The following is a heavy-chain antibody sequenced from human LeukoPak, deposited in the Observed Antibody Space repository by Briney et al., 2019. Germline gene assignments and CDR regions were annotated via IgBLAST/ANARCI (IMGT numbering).Heavy chain of an antibody. V-gene: IGHV3-15*01. CDR1: GFTFRDAW. D-gene: IGHD2-21*02. CDR3: TQKNCGSDCYNHPYNFDY. Sequence: PGGSLRLSCAASGFTFRDAWMTWFRQAPGRGLEWVGRIKSNTDGGTTDYAAPVKGRFIISRDDSKNTLYLQMNSLKTEDTAVYFCTQKNCGSDCYNHPYNFDYWGQGTLVTVSS. CDR2: IKSNTDGGTT. J-gene: IGHJ4*02.